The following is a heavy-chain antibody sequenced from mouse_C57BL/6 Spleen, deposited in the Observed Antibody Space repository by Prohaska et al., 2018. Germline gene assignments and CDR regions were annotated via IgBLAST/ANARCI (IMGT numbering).Heavy chain of an antibody. V-gene: IGHV1-22*01. CDR3: ARGHYGSSLWFAY. D-gene: IGHD1-1*01. CDR2: INPNNGGT. J-gene: IGHJ3*01. Sequence: HGKSLEWIGYINPNNGGTSYNQKFKGKATLTVNKSSSTAYMELRSLTSEDSAVYYCARGHYGSSLWFAYWGQGTLVTVSA.